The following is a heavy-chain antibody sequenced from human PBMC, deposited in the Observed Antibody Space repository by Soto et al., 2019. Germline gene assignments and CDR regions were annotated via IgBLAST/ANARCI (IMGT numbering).Heavy chain of an antibody. Sequence: ASVKVSCKASGYTFTSYDINWVRQATGQGLEWMGWMNPNSGNTGYAQKFQGRVTMTRNTSISTAYMELSSLRSEDTAVYYCARGQGAARPVNPWGRGTLVTVSS. J-gene: IGHJ4*02. CDR3: ARGQGAARPVNP. CDR2: MNPNSGNT. CDR1: GYTFTSYD. D-gene: IGHD6-6*01. V-gene: IGHV1-8*01.